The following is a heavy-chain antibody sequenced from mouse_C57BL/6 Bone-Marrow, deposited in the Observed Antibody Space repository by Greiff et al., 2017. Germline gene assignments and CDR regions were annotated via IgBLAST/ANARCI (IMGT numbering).Heavy chain of an antibody. CDR2: ISSGSSTI. V-gene: IGHV5-17*01. Sequence: EVQLVESGGGLVKPGGSLKLSCAASGFTFSDYGMLWVRQAPEKGLEWVAYISSGSSTIYYADTVKGRFTISRDNAKNTLFLQMTSLRSEDTAMYYCATYGSLYYYAMDYWGQGTSVTVSS. J-gene: IGHJ4*01. CDR3: ATYGSLYYYAMDY. D-gene: IGHD1-1*01. CDR1: GFTFSDYG.